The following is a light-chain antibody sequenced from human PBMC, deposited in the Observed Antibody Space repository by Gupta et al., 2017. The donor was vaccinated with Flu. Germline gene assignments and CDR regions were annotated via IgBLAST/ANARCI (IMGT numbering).Light chain of an antibody. CDR3: AAWDDSLNGHYV. CDR1: SSNIGSNT. Sequence: SSNIGSNTVNWYQQVPGTAPKLLIYGNNQRPSGVPDRFSGSKSGTSASLAISGLQSEDEPDYYCAAWDDSLNGHYVFGTGTKVTVL. V-gene: IGLV1-44*01. J-gene: IGLJ1*01. CDR2: GNN.